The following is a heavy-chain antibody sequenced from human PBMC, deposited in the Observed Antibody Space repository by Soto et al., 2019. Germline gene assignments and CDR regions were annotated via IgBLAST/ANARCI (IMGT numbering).Heavy chain of an antibody. D-gene: IGHD3-22*01. V-gene: IGHV1-69*13. CDR3: ARDRGRDSSGYYGLCMDV. CDR1: GGTFSSYA. Sequence: SVKVSCKTSGGTFSSYAISWVRHAPGQGLEWMGGIIPIFGTANYAQKFQGRVTITADESTSTAYMELSSLRSEDTAVYYCARDRGRDSSGYYGLCMDVWGQGSTVT. CDR2: IIPIFGTA. J-gene: IGHJ6*02.